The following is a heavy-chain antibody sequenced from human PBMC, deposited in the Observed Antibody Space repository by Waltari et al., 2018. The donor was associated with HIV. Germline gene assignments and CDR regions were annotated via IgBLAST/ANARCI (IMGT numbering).Heavy chain of an antibody. CDR1: GITFKNAW. V-gene: IGHV3-15*01. CDR3: TTFEMGSTRNY. CDR2: IRSKSDGGTT. J-gene: IGHJ4*02. Sequence: DVQLVESGGGLVKPGGFLILSCAVSGITFKNAWLSWVRQGPGKGPQWLGHIRSKSDGGTTDYAAPVRGRFTISTDDLNNTMSLEMKSLKVEDTGVYYCTTFEMGSTRNYWGQGTLVTVSS. D-gene: IGHD1-26*01.